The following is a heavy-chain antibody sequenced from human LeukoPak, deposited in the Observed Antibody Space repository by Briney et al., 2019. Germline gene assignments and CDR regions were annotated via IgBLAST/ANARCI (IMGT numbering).Heavy chain of an antibody. CDR1: GFTFSSYS. V-gene: IGHV3-48*01. CDR3: ARGDYYYDSSWDY. Sequence: PGGSLRLSCAASGFTFSSYSMNWVRQAPGKGLEWVSYISGSSSSIYYADSVKGRFTISRDNARNSLYLQIHSLRAEDTAVYYCARGDYYYDSSWDYWGQGTLVTVSS. J-gene: IGHJ4*02. D-gene: IGHD3-22*01. CDR2: ISGSSSSI.